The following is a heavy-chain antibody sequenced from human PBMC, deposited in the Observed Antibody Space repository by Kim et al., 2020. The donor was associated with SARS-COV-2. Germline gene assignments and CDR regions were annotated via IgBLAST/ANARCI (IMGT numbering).Heavy chain of an antibody. V-gene: IGHV1-58*01. D-gene: IGHD5-18*01. CDR3: ASGYSYGADWFDP. J-gene: IGHJ5*02. Sequence: APKCQERVTITRDMSTSTAYMELSSLRSEDTAVYYCASGYSYGADWFDPWGQGTLVTVSS.